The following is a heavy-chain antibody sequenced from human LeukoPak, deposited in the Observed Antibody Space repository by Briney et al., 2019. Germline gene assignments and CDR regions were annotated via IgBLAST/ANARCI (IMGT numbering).Heavy chain of an antibody. D-gene: IGHD3-10*01. Sequence: PGGSLRLSCAASGFIFSSYNMNWVRQAPGQGREWVAYISTSSVIYYADSVKGRFTISRDDAKNSLYLQMNSLRDEDTAVYYCARVRGVHYDIDVWGQRTTVTVSS. CDR2: ISTSSVI. V-gene: IGHV3-48*02. CDR1: GFIFSSYN. J-gene: IGHJ6*02. CDR3: ARVRGVHYDIDV.